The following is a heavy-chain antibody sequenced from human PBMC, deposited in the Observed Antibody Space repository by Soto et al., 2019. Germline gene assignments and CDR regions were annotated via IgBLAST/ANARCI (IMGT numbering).Heavy chain of an antibody. CDR1: GGPFRGYY. D-gene: IGHD3-10*01. Sequence: SETLSLTCAVYGGPFRGYYWSWIRQSPGKGLEWIGEINHSGTTNYNPSLKSRVTVSVDMANNQFSLNLSSVTAADTAVYYCARGRSYYGAGSLDWFDPWGQGTLVTVSS. J-gene: IGHJ5*02. V-gene: IGHV4-34*01. CDR3: ARGRSYYGAGSLDWFDP. CDR2: INHSGTT.